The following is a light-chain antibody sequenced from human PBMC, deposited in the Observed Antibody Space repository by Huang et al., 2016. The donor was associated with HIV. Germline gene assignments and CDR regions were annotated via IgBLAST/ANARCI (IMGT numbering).Light chain of an antibody. CDR2: TAS. J-gene: IGKJ1*01. CDR1: QSISNW. Sequence: DIQMNQSPSTLSASVGDRVMITCRASQSISNWLAWYQLKPGQVPNLLIYTASTLASGVPARISGSGSGTEFNLTISSLQRDDFATYYCQQYNSHSRTFGQGTKVEIK. V-gene: IGKV1-5*03. CDR3: QQYNSHSRT.